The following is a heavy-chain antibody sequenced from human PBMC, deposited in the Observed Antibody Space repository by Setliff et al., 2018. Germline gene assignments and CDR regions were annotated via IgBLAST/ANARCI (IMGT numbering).Heavy chain of an antibody. J-gene: IGHJ4*02. CDR1: GNTLTHLS. Sequence: GASVKVSCKVSGNTLTHLSIHWVRQAPGEGLEWIGGFDPEEGERIYAPRLQGRVTMTEDTSSDTAYMELSGLRPEDTAVYYCAIDSVVRGFINGDSFDYWGQGTLVTVSS. CDR3: AIDSVVRGFINGDSFDY. V-gene: IGHV1-24*01. CDR2: FDPEEGER. D-gene: IGHD3-10*01.